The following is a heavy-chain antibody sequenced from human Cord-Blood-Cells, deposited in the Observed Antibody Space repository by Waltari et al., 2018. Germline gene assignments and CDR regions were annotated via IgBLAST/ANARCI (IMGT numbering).Heavy chain of an antibody. CDR3: AREGSSSWYWFDP. J-gene: IGHJ5*02. D-gene: IGHD6-13*01. CDR1: GFTFSSYW. CDR2: IKQDGSEK. Sequence: EVQLVESGGGLVQPGGSLRLSCAASGFTFSSYWMSWVRQAPGKGLEWVANIKQDGSEKYYVDSVKGRFTISRDNAKNSLYLQMNSLRAEDTAVYDCAREGSSSWYWFDPWGQGTLVTVSS. V-gene: IGHV3-7*01.